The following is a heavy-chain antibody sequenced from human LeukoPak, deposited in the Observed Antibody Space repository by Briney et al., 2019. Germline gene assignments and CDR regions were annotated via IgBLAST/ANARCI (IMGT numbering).Heavy chain of an antibody. CDR3: ARVSSSSSWYVHYYYYYYMDV. CDR2: INHSGST. V-gene: IGHV4-34*01. D-gene: IGHD6-13*01. J-gene: IGHJ6*03. CDR1: GGSFSGYY. Sequence: SETLPLTCAVYGGSFSGYYWSWIRQPPGKGLEWIGEINHSGSTNYNPSLKSRVTISVDTSKNQFSLKLSSVTAADTAVYYCARVSSSSSWYVHYYYYYYMDVWGKGTMVTVSS.